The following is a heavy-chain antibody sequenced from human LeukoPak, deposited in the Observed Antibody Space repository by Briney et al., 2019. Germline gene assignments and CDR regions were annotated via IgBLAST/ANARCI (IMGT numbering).Heavy chain of an antibody. CDR3: ARRLLGGNYYDY. J-gene: IGHJ4*02. Sequence: SETLSLTCTVSGGSISSSSYYWGWIRQPPGKGLEWIGSIYYSGSTYYNPSLKSRVTISVDTSKNQFPLKLSSVTAADTAVYYGARRLLGGNYYDYWGQGTLVTVSS. CDR2: IYYSGST. V-gene: IGHV4-39*01. D-gene: IGHD2-21*01. CDR1: GGSISSSSYY.